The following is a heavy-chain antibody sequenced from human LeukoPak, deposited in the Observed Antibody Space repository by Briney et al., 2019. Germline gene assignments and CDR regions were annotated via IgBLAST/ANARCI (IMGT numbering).Heavy chain of an antibody. CDR1: GGSISSYY. Sequence: PSETLSLTCTVSGGSISSYYWSWIRQPPWKGLEWIGYIYYSGSTNYNPSLKSRVTISVDTSKNQFSLKLSSVTAADTAVYYCASLMGGNGSYSGPLDYWGQGTLVTVSS. D-gene: IGHD1-26*01. CDR2: IYYSGST. J-gene: IGHJ4*02. CDR3: ASLMGGNGSYSGPLDY. V-gene: IGHV4-59*01.